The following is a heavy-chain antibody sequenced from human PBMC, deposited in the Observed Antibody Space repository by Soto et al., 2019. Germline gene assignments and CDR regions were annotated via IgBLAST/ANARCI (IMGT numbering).Heavy chain of an antibody. J-gene: IGHJ6*02. CDR2: IYFSGSS. CDR1: RYSISSNFYY. CDR3: ASDHRWSNQEYGMDV. D-gene: IGHD2-15*01. Sequence: SETLSLNCNFPRYSISSNFYYWIWIRQHQGNGVEWSGYIYFSGSSYQNPSFKIRVTISLDQSKKQLSLKLSSVTDADTAVYYCASDHRWSNQEYGMDVWGQGTTVTVSS. V-gene: IGHV4-31*03.